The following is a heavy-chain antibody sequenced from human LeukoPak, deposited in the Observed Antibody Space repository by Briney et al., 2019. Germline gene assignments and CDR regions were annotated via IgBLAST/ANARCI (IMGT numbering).Heavy chain of an antibody. CDR3: ARVGSSIDY. V-gene: IGHV3-7*01. D-gene: IGHD1-26*01. CDR2: IKQDGSEK. CDR1: GFTFSSYW. J-gene: IGHJ4*02. Sequence: PGGTLRLSCAASGFTFSSYWKSWVRHAPGPGLEWVANIKQDGSEKDYVDTVKGRFTISRDNAKNSLYLQMNSLRAEDTAVYYCARVGSSIDYWGQGTLVTVSS.